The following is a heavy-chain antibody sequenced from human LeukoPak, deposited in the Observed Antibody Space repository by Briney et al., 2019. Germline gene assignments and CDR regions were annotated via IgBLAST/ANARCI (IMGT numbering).Heavy chain of an antibody. Sequence: PPETLSLTCAVYGGSFSGYYWSWIRQPPGKGLEWIGEINHSGSTNYNPSLKSRVTISVDTSKNQFSLKLSSVTAADTAVYYCARGSRYYGSGSYPIKRRCYFDYWGQETLVTVSS. CDR1: GGSFSGYY. V-gene: IGHV4-34*01. D-gene: IGHD3-10*01. CDR3: ARGSRYYGSGSYPIKRRCYFDY. CDR2: INHSGST. J-gene: IGHJ4*02.